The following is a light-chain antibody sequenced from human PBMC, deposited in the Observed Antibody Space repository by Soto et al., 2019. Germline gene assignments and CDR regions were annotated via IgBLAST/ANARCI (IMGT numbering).Light chain of an antibody. CDR1: QGISRE. J-gene: IGKJ4*01. CDR2: GAS. V-gene: IGKV1-33*01. Sequence: DIQMTQSPSSLPASVGDRITISCQASQGISRELNWYQQKPGKGPELLIYGASNLHTGVPSRFSGSASTSGPGTHFSLTITALQPEDVATYYCQQYRSLPLTFGGGTKVEI. CDR3: QQYRSLPLT.